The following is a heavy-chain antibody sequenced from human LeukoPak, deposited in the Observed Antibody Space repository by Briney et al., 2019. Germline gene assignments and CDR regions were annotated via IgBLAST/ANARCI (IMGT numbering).Heavy chain of an antibody. CDR2: INHSGST. Sequence: SETLSLTCAVYGGSFSGYYWSWIRQPPGKGLEWIGEINHSGSTNYNPSLKSRVTISVDTSKNQFSLKLSSVTAADTAVYYCARLGYCSGGSCFWGKGTLVTVSS. CDR1: GGSFSGYY. CDR3: ARLGYCSGGSCF. V-gene: IGHV4-34*01. D-gene: IGHD2-15*01. J-gene: IGHJ4*02.